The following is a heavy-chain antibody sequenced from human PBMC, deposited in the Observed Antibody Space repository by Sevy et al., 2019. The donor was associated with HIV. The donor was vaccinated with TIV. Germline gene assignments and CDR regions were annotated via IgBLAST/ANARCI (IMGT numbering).Heavy chain of an antibody. CDR1: GFTFSNAW. Sequence: GGSLRLSCAASGFTFSNAWMSWVRQAPGKGLESVGRIKSKTDGGTTDYAAPVKGRFTISRDDSKNTLYLQMNSLKTEDTAVYYCTTEIVLVVYGFDYWGQGTLVTVSS. J-gene: IGHJ4*02. CDR3: TTEIVLVVYGFDY. CDR2: IKSKTDGGTT. D-gene: IGHD2-8*02. V-gene: IGHV3-15*01.